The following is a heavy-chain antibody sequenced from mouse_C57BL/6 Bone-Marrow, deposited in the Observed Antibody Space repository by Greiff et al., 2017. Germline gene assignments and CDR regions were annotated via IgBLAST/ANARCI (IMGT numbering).Heavy chain of an antibody. Sequence: VQLQLPGAELVKPGASVKLSCKASGYTFTSYWMHWVKQRPGPGLEWIGMIHPNSGSTNYNEKFKSKATLTVDKSSSTAYMQLSSLTSEDSAVYYCARKGVRGYFDVWGTGTTVTVSS. CDR3: ARKGVRGYFDV. D-gene: IGHD2-2*01. J-gene: IGHJ1*03. CDR2: IHPNSGST. CDR1: GYTFTSYW. V-gene: IGHV1-64*01.